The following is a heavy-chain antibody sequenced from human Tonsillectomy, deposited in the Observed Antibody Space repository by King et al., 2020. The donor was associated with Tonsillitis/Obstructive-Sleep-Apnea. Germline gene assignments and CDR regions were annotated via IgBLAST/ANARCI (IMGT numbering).Heavy chain of an antibody. V-gene: IGHV3-73*01. J-gene: IGHJ6*02. CDR1: GFTFSGSA. D-gene: IGHD3-10*01. CDR3: TRPPTGAFGELFPSGMDV. CDR2: IRSKANSYAT. Sequence: VQLVESGGGLVQPGGSLKLSCAASGFTFSGSAMHWVRQASGKGLEWVGRIRSKANSYATAYAASVKGRFTISRDDSKNTAYLQMNSLKTEDTAVYYCTRPPTGAFGELFPSGMDVWGQGTTVTVSS.